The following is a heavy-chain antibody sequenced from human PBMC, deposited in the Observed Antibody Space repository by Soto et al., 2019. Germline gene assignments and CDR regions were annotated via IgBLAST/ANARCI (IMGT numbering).Heavy chain of an antibody. D-gene: IGHD3-16*01. CDR3: ARLRLGLRLGEEIDY. J-gene: IGHJ4*02. CDR1: TYSFTKYW. V-gene: IGHV5-51*01. CDR2: IYAGDSDT. Sequence: GESLKISCKGSTYSFTKYWIGWVRQMPGKGLEWLGIIYAGDSDTKYSPSFQGQVTFSADKSISTAYLQWSSLKASDTAMYYCARLRLGLRLGEEIDYWGQGTLVTVSS.